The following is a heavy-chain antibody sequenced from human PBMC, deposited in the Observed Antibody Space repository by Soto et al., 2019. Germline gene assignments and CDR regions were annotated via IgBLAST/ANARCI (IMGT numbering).Heavy chain of an antibody. CDR2: IIPIFGTA. CDR3: ARGGDRYYYDSSGYYYGFDY. J-gene: IGHJ4*02. Sequence: QVQLVQSGAEVKKPGSSVKVSCKASGGTFSSYAISWVRQAPGQGLEWMGGIIPIFGTANYAQKFQGRVTITADEHTSTAYMELSRLRSEDTAVYYCARGGDRYYYDSSGYYYGFDYWGQGTLVTVSS. CDR1: GGTFSSYA. V-gene: IGHV1-69*12. D-gene: IGHD3-22*01.